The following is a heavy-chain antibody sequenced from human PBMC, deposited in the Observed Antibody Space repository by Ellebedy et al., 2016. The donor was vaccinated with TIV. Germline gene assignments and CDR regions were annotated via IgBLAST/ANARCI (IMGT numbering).Heavy chain of an antibody. CDR1: GFNFGGHA. D-gene: IGHD4-11*01. V-gene: IGHV3-23*01. Sequence: GESLKISCAASGFNFGGHAMKWVRQAPGKGLEWVSSIGSSAYSTHYADSVKGRFTISRDNSRNTLYLQMNSRRGEDTAVSFCAKDLRYTTGWGGALEIWGQGAMVIVSS. CDR2: IGSSAYST. J-gene: IGHJ3*02. CDR3: AKDLRYTTGWGGALEI.